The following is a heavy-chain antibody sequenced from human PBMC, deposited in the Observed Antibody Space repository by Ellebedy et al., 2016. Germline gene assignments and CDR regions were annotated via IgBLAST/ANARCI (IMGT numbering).Heavy chain of an antibody. Sequence: ASVKVSCKASGYTFTAYYIHWVRQAPGQGLEWMGWINPNSGGTNYAQKFQGWVTMTRDTSISTAYMEMSRLTSDDTAVYYCARTYYGSGSYPASDIWGQGTMVTVSS. CDR2: INPNSGGT. CDR1: GYTFTAYY. V-gene: IGHV1-2*04. J-gene: IGHJ3*02. D-gene: IGHD3-10*01. CDR3: ARTYYGSGSYPASDI.